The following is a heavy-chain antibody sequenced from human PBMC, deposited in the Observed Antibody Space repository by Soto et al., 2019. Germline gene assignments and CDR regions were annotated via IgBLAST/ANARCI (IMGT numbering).Heavy chain of an antibody. D-gene: IGHD3-10*01. Sequence: VQLVQSGAEVKKPGSSVKVSCKASGGTFSSYAISWVRQAPGQGLEWMGGIIPIFGTANYAQKFQGRVTITADESTSTAYMELSSLRSEDTAVYYCARDWSPLLWVGNGTQYYYYGMDVWGQGTTVTVSS. J-gene: IGHJ6*02. CDR3: ARDWSPLLWVGNGTQYYYYGMDV. CDR2: IIPIFGTA. V-gene: IGHV1-69*01. CDR1: GGTFSSYA.